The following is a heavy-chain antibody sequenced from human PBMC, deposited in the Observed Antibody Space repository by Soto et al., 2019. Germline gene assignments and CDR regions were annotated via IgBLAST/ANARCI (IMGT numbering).Heavy chain of an antibody. V-gene: IGHV3-21*01. CDR3: AREGGYCSSTSCYNSYYYGMDV. J-gene: IGHJ6*02. D-gene: IGHD2-2*02. CDR2: ISSSSSYI. CDR1: GFTFSSYS. Sequence: GGSLRLSCAASGFTFSSYSMNWVRQAPGKGLEWVSSISSSSSYIYYADSVKGRFTITRDNAKNSLYRQMNSLRAEDTAVYYCAREGGYCSSTSCYNSYYYGMDVWGQGTTVTVSS.